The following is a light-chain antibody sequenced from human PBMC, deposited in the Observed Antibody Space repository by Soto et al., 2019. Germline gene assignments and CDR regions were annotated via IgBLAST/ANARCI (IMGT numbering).Light chain of an antibody. CDR2: SAS. Sequence: DIQLTQSPSFLSASVGDRVTITCRASQGISGYLAWYQQKPGKAPDLLIYSASTLQSGVPLRFSGRGSGTDFTLTISGLQHEDVATYYCQQINSSPYTFGGGTEVEIK. CDR1: QGISGY. CDR3: QQINSSPYT. J-gene: IGKJ4*01. V-gene: IGKV1-9*01.